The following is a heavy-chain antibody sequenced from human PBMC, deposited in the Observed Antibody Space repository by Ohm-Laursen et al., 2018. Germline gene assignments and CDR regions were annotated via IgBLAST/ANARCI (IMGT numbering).Heavy chain of an antibody. D-gene: IGHD6-13*01. CDR3: AKSSSSWDLDYYYGMDV. CDR2: ISYDGSNK. Sequence: SLRLSCSASGFTFSSYGMHWVRQAPGRGLEWVAVISYDGSNKYYADSVKGRFTISRDNSKNTLYLQMNSLRAEDTAVYYCAKSSSSWDLDYYYGMDVWGQGTTVTVSS. J-gene: IGHJ6*02. V-gene: IGHV3-30*18. CDR1: GFTFSSYG.